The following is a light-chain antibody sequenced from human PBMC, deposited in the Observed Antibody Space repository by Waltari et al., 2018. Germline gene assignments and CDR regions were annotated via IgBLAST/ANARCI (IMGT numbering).Light chain of an antibody. V-gene: IGLV1-44*01. Sequence: QSVLTQPPSASGTPGQRVTISCSGSYSNIGSNIVTWYQQLPGPAPKLLIYSNDYRPSGVPDRCSGSKSGTSASLAISGLQSEDEADYYCATWDDRLTGVVFGGGTRVTVL. CDR3: ATWDDRLTGVV. CDR1: YSNIGSNI. CDR2: SND. J-gene: IGLJ2*01.